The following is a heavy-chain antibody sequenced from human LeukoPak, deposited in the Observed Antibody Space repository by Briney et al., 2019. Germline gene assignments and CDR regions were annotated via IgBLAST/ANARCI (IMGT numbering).Heavy chain of an antibody. J-gene: IGHJ4*02. CDR2: INHSGST. CDR1: GGSISSYY. Sequence: SETLSLTCTVSGGSISSYYWSWIRQPPGKGLEWIGEINHSGSTNYNPSLKSRVTISVDTSKNQFSLKLSSVTAADTAVYYCARGRKVWFGESSFDYWGQGTLVTVSS. CDR3: ARGRKVWFGESSFDY. D-gene: IGHD3-10*01. V-gene: IGHV4-34*01.